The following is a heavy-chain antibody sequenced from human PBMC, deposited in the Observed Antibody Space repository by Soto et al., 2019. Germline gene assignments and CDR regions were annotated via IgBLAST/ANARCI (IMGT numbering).Heavy chain of an antibody. CDR2: INWDGYSI. V-gene: IGHV3-9*01. D-gene: IGHD3-3*01. CDR1: GFIFDDHV. J-gene: IGHJ6*02. CDR3: ARSWSGSTSGRVDV. Sequence: GESLRLSCVASGFIFDDHVMHWVRQVPGKGLEWVGHINWDGYSIGYGGSVRGRFTISRDNAKNTLYLQMNSLRREDTALYYCARSWSGSTSGRVDVWGQGTTVTVSS.